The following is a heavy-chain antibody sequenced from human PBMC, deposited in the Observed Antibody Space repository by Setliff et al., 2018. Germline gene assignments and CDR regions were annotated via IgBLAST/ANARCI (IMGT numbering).Heavy chain of an antibody. J-gene: IGHJ4*02. CDR1: GYTFTNYD. CDR3: ARGPRHNFWSGYYLVAVNY. CDR2: INPNSGNT. V-gene: IGHV1-8*02. Sequence: ASVKVSCKASGYTFTNYDINWVRQATGQGLEWMGWINPNSGNTSYAQNFQGRVTMTRNTSISTAYMELSSLRFEDTAVYYCARGPRHNFWSGYYLVAVNYWGQGTLVTVSS. D-gene: IGHD3-3*01.